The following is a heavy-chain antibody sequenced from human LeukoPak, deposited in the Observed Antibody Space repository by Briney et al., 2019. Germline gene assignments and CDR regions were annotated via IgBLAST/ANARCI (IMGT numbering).Heavy chain of an antibody. CDR1: GFTFSSYA. Sequence: PGRSLRLSCAASGFTFSSYAMHWVRQAPGKGLEWVAVISYDGSNKYYADSVKGRFTISRDNSKNTLYLQMNSLRAEDTAVYYCASDIVVVPAGTFDYWGQGTLVTVSS. CDR3: ASDIVVVPAGTFDY. D-gene: IGHD2-2*01. V-gene: IGHV3-30-3*01. CDR2: ISYDGSNK. J-gene: IGHJ4*02.